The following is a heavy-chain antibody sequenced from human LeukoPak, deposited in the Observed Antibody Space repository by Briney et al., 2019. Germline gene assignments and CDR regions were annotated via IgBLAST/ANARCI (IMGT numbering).Heavy chain of an antibody. CDR2: ISSSSYYI. CDR3: AREVNDYDAFDI. Sequence: GGSLRLSCAASGVTFSSYSMNWVRQAPGKGLEWVSSISSSSYYIYYPDSVKGRFTISRDNAKNSLYLQMNSLRAEDTAVYYCAREVNDYDAFDIWGQGTMVTVSS. D-gene: IGHD4-11*01. CDR1: GVTFSSYS. J-gene: IGHJ3*02. V-gene: IGHV3-21*01.